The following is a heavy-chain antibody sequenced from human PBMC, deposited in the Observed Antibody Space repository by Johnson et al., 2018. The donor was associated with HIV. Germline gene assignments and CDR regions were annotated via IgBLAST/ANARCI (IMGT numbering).Heavy chain of an antibody. D-gene: IGHD6-19*01. CDR1: GFTFSSYA. CDR3: ARSGRIHNNGWYWGGAVDI. CDR2: ISYDESNK. V-gene: IGHV3-30-3*01. Sequence: QMLLVESGGGVVQPGRSLRLSCAASGFTFSSYAMHWVRQAPGKGLEWVAVISYDESNKDYADSVKGRFTISRDNSKNTLYLQMNSLRAEDTAVYYCARSGRIHNNGWYWGGAVDIWGQGTMVTVSS. J-gene: IGHJ3*02.